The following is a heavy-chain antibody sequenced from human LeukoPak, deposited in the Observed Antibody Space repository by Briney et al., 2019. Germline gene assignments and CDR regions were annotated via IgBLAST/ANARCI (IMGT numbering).Heavy chain of an antibody. CDR1: GGSISSYY. D-gene: IGHD3-10*01. CDR3: AGGLLWFGELGYYYYGMDV. J-gene: IGHJ6*02. CDR2: IYYSGST. Sequence: SETLSLTCTVSGGSISSYYWSWIRQPPGKGLEWIGYIYYSGSTNYNPSLKSRVTISVDTSKNQFSLKLSSVTAADTAVYYCAGGLLWFGELGYYYYGMDVWGQGTTVTVSS. V-gene: IGHV4-59*01.